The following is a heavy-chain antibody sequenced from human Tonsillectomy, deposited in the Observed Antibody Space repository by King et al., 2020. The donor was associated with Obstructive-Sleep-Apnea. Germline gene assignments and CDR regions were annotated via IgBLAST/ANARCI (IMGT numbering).Heavy chain of an antibody. J-gene: IGHJ6*02. V-gene: IGHV3-23*04. D-gene: IGHD3-22*01. CDR2: ISGGGGGT. CDR1: GFTFTSYA. CDR3: ARGSPYYDRSGYSTGYYYYGMDV. Sequence: VQLVESGGGLVQPGGSLRLSCATSGFTFTSYAMSWVRQAPGKGLEWGSAISGGGGGTYYADAVRGRFTTSRDNSKSTFSLQMDSLGAEDTAVYYCARGSPYYDRSGYSTGYYYYGMDVWGPGTTVTVSS.